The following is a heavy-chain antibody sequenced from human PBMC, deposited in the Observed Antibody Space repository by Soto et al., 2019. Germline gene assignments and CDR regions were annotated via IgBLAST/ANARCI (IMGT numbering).Heavy chain of an antibody. Sequence: NPSETLSLTCAVYGGSFSGYYWSWIRQPPGKGLEWIGEINHSGSTNYNPSLKSRVTISVDTSKNQFSLKLSSVTAADTAVYYCARRGMDGSGSYPLLYWGQGTLVTVSS. CDR1: GGSFSGYY. J-gene: IGHJ4*02. CDR2: INHSGST. D-gene: IGHD3-10*01. CDR3: ARRGMDGSGSYPLLY. V-gene: IGHV4-34*01.